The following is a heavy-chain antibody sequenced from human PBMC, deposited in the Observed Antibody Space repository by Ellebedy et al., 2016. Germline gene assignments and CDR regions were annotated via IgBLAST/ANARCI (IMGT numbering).Heavy chain of an antibody. J-gene: IGHJ4*02. CDR2: INAGNGNT. V-gene: IGHV1-3*01. CDR1: GYTFTSYA. Sequence: ASVKVSCKASGYTFTSYAMHWVRQAPGQRLEWMGWINAGNGNTKYSQKFQGRVTITRDTSASTAYMELSSLRSEDTAVYYCAIDSSGYYYPDYWGQGTLVTVSS. CDR3: AIDSSGYYYPDY. D-gene: IGHD3-22*01.